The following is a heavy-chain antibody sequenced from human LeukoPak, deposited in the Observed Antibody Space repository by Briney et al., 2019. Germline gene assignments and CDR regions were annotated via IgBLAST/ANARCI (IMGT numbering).Heavy chain of an antibody. CDR3: ARNNGMDV. V-gene: IGHV3-7*03. J-gene: IGHJ6*02. CDR1: GFALSSHW. CDR2: VNRDGSET. Sequence: GGSLRLSCAASGFALSSHWMTWVRQVPGRGPEWVANVNRDGSETYYLDSVKGRFTISKDNAKNSLYLQMNSLRAEDTVLYHCARNNGMDVWGQGTTVIVSS.